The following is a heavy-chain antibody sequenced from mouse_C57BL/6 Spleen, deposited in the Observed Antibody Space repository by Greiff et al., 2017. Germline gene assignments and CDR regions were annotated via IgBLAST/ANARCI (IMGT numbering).Heavy chain of an antibody. D-gene: IGHD1-1*01. V-gene: IGHV1-53*01. CDR1: GYTFTSYW. J-gene: IGHJ4*01. CDR3: ARKKDYYGSNDYYYAMDY. CDR2: INPSNGGT. Sequence: VQLQQPGTELVKPGASVKLSCKASGYTFTSYWMHWVKQRPGQGLEWNGNINPSNGGTNYNEKFKSKATLTVDKYSSTGYMQLSSLTYEDSAVYYCARKKDYYGSNDYYYAMDYWGQGTSVTVSS.